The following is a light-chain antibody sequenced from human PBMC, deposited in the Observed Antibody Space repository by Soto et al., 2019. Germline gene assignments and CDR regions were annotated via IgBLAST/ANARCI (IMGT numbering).Light chain of an antibody. J-gene: IGKJ1*01. CDR3: QQYNNWPRT. CDR1: QSWTSN. Sequence: EVVMTQSQDTLSGSPGKRATLSSRAVQSWTSNLAWYQRKLGQPPRLLIYGASTRATDIPPRFSGSGSGTDFTLTINRLQSEDFAIYYCQQYNNWPRTFGQGTKVEIK. CDR2: GAS. V-gene: IGKV3-15*01.